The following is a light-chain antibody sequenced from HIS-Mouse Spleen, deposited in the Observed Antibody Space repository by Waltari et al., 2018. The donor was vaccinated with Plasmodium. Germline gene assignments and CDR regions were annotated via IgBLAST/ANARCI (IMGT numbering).Light chain of an antibody. CDR1: QGVSSN. J-gene: IGKJ3*01. Sequence: EIVMTQSPATLSVSPGERATLSCRDSQGVSSNLAWYQQNPGQAPRLHIYGPSTRATGIPARFSGSVSGTEFTLTISSLQSEDCAVYYCQQYNNWSFTFGPGTKVDIK. CDR2: GPS. V-gene: IGKV3-15*01. CDR3: QQYNNWSFT.